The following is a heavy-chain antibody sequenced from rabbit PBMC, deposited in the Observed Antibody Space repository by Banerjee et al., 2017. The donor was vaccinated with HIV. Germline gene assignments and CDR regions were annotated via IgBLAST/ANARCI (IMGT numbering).Heavy chain of an antibody. CDR3: ARGGVGTTYPYGGMDL. CDR2: IGTGSGLS. D-gene: IGHD8-1*01. V-gene: IGHV1S40*01. CDR1: GFSFSSSYW. J-gene: IGHJ6*01. Sequence: QSLEESGGDLVKPGASLTLTCTASGFSFSSSYWICWVRQAPGKGLEWIACIGTGSGLSYYANWAKGRFTISKTSSTTVTLQMTSLTVADTATYFCARGGVGTTYPYGGMDLWGPGTLVTVS.